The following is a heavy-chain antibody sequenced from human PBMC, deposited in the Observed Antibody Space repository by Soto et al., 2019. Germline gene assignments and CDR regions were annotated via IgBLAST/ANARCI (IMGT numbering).Heavy chain of an antibody. CDR1: GFTFSSYG. V-gene: IGHV3-33*01. CDR2: IWYDGSNK. CDR3: AREVVVAATHGEDYYYYMDV. D-gene: IGHD2-15*01. Sequence: PGGSLRLSCAASGFTFSSYGMHWVRQAPGKGLEWVAVIWYDGSNKYYADSVKGRFTISRDNSKNTLYLQMNSLRAEDTAVYYCAREVVVAATHGEDYYYYMDVWGKGTTVTVSS. J-gene: IGHJ6*03.